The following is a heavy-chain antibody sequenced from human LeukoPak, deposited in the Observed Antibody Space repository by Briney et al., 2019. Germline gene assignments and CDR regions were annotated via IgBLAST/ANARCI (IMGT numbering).Heavy chain of an antibody. CDR3: ATSFSTIFGVVVNWFDP. V-gene: IGHV1-24*01. CDR1: GYTLTELS. CDR2: FDPEDGET. D-gene: IGHD3-3*01. J-gene: IGHJ5*02. Sequence: ASVTVSCKVSGYTLTELSMHWVRQAPGKGLEWMGGFDPEDGETIYAQKFQGRVTMTEDTSTDTAYMELSSLRSEDTAVYYCATSFSTIFGVVVNWFDPWGQGTLVTVSS.